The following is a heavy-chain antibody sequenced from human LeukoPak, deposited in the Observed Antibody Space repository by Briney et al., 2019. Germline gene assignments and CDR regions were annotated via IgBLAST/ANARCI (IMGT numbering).Heavy chain of an antibody. CDR2: VNHDGAT. Sequence: PSETLSLTCAVYGESPSDYYWSWIRQSPGKGLEWIGKVNHDGATNRNPSLKSRVTISVDTSKNQFSLRLTSVTAADTAVYFCARGSASHWAAYYYYGLDVWGQGTTVTVSS. CDR3: ARGSASHWAAYYYYGLDV. J-gene: IGHJ6*02. D-gene: IGHD7-27*01. V-gene: IGHV4-34*01. CDR1: GESPSDYY.